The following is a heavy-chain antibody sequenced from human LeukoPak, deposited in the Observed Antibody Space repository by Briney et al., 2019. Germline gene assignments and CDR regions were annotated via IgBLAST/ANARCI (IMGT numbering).Heavy chain of an antibody. J-gene: IGHJ3*02. Sequence: SETLSLTCAVYGGSFSGYYWSWIRQPPGKGLEWIGEINHSGSTNYNPSLKSRVTISVDTSKNQFSLKLSSVTAADTAVYYCARPSWSDDAFDIWGQGTMVTVS. CDR2: INHSGST. V-gene: IGHV4-34*01. CDR3: ARPSWSDDAFDI. CDR1: GGSFSGYY. D-gene: IGHD2-15*01.